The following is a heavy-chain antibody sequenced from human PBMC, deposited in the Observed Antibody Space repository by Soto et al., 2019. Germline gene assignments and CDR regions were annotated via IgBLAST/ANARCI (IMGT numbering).Heavy chain of an antibody. CDR1: GFTFISYA. J-gene: IGHJ3*02. D-gene: IGHD1-26*01. V-gene: IGHV3-23*01. CDR3: AKDKGGATDAFDI. CDR2: ISGSGGST. Sequence: GGSLRLSCAASGFTFISYAMSWVRQAPGKGLGWVSAISGSGGSTYYADSVKGRFTISRDNSKNTLYLQMNSLRAEDTAVYYCAKDKGGATDAFDIWGQGTRVTVSS.